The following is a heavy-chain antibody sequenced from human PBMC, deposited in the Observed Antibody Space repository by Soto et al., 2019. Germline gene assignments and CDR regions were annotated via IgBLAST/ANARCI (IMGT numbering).Heavy chain of an antibody. CDR1: GGTFSSYA. V-gene: IGHV1-69*13. J-gene: IGHJ5*02. CDR3: AGEYYDVLTAHHWFDP. Sequence: SVKVSCKASGGTFSSYAISWVRQAPGQGLEWMGGIIPIFGTANYAQKFQGRVTITADESTSTAYMELSSLRSEDTAVYYCAGEYYDVLTAHHWFDPWGQGTPVTV. CDR2: IIPIFGTA. D-gene: IGHD3-9*01.